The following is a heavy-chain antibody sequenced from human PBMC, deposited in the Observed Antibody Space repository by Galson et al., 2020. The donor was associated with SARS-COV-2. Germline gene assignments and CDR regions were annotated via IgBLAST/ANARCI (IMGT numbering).Heavy chain of an antibody. CDR1: GNSFTEYW. J-gene: IGHJ6*02. Sequence: GESLKISCKDSGNSFTEYWIGWVRQMPGKALEWMGIIYPGDSTTTYSPSFQGQVTISADKSISTAYLQWSGLKASDTDINYCVGLDNRGGRDFTFYYYGLDLWGQGTTVTVSS. CDR2: IYPGDSTT. D-gene: IGHD3-22*01. V-gene: IGHV5-51*01. CDR3: VGLDNRGGRDFTFYYYGLDL.